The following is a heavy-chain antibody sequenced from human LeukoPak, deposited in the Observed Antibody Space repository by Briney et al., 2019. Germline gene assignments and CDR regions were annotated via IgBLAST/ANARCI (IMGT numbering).Heavy chain of an antibody. CDR1: AGTFSNYW. Sequence: PGGSLRLSCAACAGTFSNYWRHWVGHAPGRGRVCASLINRDGSPTTQARSVRGRFTLPRDNDTNTLYLQMNSLRDEDTAVYYCASGRDYYFDHWGQGTLVPVSS. J-gene: IGHJ4*02. CDR2: INRDGSPT. CDR3: ASGRDYYFDH. D-gene: IGHD3-10*01. V-gene: IGHV3-74*01.